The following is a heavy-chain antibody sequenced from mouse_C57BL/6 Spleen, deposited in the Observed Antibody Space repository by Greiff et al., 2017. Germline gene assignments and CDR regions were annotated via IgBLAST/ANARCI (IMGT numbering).Heavy chain of an antibody. CDR3: TRAYGSSRWYFDV. J-gene: IGHJ1*03. V-gene: IGHV5-9-1*02. CDR2: ISSGGDYI. CDR1: GFTFSSYA. D-gene: IGHD1-1*01. Sequence: EVQGVESGEGLVKPGGSLKLSCAASGFTFSSYAMSWVRQTPEKRLEWVAYISSGGDYIYYADTVKGRFTISRDNSRNTLYLQMSSLKSEDTAMYYCTRAYGSSRWYFDVWGTGTTVTVSS.